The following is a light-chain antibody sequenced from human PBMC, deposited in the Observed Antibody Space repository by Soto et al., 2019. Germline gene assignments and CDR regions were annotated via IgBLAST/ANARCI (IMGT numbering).Light chain of an antibody. CDR1: QDVSSN. J-gene: IGKJ4*01. Sequence: EMVVTQYPATLSVSPGERAPLSCRASQDVSSNLAWYQQKPGQAPSLLIYGASTRATGTPARFSGSGSGTEFTLTISSLQSEDYAVYFCQQYIRCPLTCGGGTNVEI. CDR3: QQYIRCPLT. CDR2: GAS. V-gene: IGKV3-15*01.